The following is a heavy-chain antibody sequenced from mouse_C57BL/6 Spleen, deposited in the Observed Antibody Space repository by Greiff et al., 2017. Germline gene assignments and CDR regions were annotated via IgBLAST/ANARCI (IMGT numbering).Heavy chain of an antibody. D-gene: IGHD2-3*01. CDR3: PVYDGYYYAMDY. V-gene: IGHV14-1*01. J-gene: IGHJ4*01. CDR2: IDPEDGDT. CDR1: GFNIKDYY. Sequence: EVQLQESGAELVRPGASVKLSCTASGFNIKDYYLHWVKQRPEQGLEWIGRIDPEDGDTASAPKFQGKATMTADTSSNTAYLQLSSLTSEDTAVYYCPVYDGYYYAMDYWGQGTSVTVSS.